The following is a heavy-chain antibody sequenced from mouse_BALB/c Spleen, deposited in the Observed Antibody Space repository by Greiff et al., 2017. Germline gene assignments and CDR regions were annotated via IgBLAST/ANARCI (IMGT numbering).Heavy chain of an antibody. CDR2: ISYSGST. V-gene: IGHV3-2*02. J-gene: IGHJ2*01. D-gene: IGHD4-1*02. CDR3: ARGNWAYDY. CDR1: GYSITSDYA. Sequence: EVKLMESGPGLVKPSQSLSLTCTVTGYSITSDYAWNWIRQFPGNKLEWMGYISYSGSTSYNPSLKSRISITRDTSKNQFFLQLNSVTTEDTATYYCARGNWAYDYWGQGTTLTVSS.